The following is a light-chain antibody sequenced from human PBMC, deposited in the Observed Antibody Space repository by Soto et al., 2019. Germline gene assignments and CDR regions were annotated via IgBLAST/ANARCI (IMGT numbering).Light chain of an antibody. V-gene: IGKV3-20*01. CDR3: HQYGSSPTT. Sequence: EIVLTQSPGTLSLSPGERATLSCRASQSVSSSSLAWYQQKPGQAPRLLIYGASSRATGIPDRFSGSGSGTDFTLTIIRLEPEDFAVYYCHQYGSSPTTLGQGTKVEIK. CDR2: GAS. CDR1: QSVSSSS. J-gene: IGKJ1*01.